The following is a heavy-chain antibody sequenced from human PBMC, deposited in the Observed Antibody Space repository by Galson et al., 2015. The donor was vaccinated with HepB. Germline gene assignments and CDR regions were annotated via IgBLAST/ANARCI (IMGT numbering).Heavy chain of an antibody. Sequence: SLRLSCAASGFTFSSYAMHWVRQAPGKGLEWVAVISYDGSNKYYADSVKGRFTISRDNSKNTLYLQMNSLRAEDTAVHYCAREPSRAPWYSSSWYLDYWGQGTRVTVSS. CDR2: ISYDGSNK. V-gene: IGHV3-30-3*01. CDR1: GFTFSSYA. J-gene: IGHJ4*02. CDR3: AREPSRAPWYSSSWYLDY. D-gene: IGHD6-13*01.